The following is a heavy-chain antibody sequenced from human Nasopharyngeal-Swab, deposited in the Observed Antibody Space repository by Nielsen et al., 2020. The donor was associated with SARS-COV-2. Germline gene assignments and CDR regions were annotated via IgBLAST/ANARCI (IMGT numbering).Heavy chain of an antibody. J-gene: IGHJ3*02. V-gene: IGHV4-38-2*02. CDR3: ARVPITVIIGDAFDI. Sequence: SETLSLTFTVSGYSFSSGSYWGWIRQPPGKGLEWIGSIYHSGSTYYNPSLKSRVTISVDTSKNQFTLKLSSVTAADTAVYYCARVPITVIIGDAFDIWGQGTMVTVSS. CDR1: GYSFSSGSY. D-gene: IGHD3-22*01. CDR2: IYHSGST.